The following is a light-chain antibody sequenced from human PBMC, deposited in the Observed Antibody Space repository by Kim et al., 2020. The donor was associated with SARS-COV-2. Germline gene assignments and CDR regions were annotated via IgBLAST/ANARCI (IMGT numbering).Light chain of an antibody. V-gene: IGLV2-14*03. J-gene: IGLJ2*01. Sequence: QSIEMSGTVGSSDIATYYYVSWYQQLPGKAPKLMLYDVKKRPSGVSDRFSGSMSGNTASLTISGLQADDEAVYHCSSYTSSSIRGVFGGGTQLTVL. CDR3: SSYTSSSIRGV. CDR1: SSDIATYYY. CDR2: DVK.